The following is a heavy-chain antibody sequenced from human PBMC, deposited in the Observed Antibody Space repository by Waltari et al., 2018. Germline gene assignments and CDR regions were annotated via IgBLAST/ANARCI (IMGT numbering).Heavy chain of an antibody. CDR3: TREAGYCSGGSCYFSGDNAFDI. Sequence: QVQLQESGPGLAKPSETLSLPCTVPGGPIRTHLCPWLRQPPGKGLEWIGYNYNTGTTNSNPSLKSRVAISLDTSKNQFSLKLTSLTAADTAVYYCTREAGYCSGGSCYFSGDNAFDIWGQGATVTVSS. J-gene: IGHJ3*02. CDR1: GGPIRTHL. D-gene: IGHD2-15*01. V-gene: IGHV4-59*11. CDR2: NYNTGTT.